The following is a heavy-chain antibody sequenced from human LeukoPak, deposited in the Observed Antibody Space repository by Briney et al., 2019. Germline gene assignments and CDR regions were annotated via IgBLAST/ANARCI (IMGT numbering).Heavy chain of an antibody. J-gene: IGHJ4*02. V-gene: IGHV1-69*04. D-gene: IGHD3-10*01. CDR1: GGTFSSYA. CDR2: IIPILGIA. Sequence: ASVKVSCKASGGTFSSYAISWVRQAPGQGLEWMGRIIPILGIANYAQKFQGRVTITADKSTSTAYMELSSLRSEDTAVYYCARDSISKFGEAGYWGQGTLVTVSS. CDR3: ARDSISKFGEAGY.